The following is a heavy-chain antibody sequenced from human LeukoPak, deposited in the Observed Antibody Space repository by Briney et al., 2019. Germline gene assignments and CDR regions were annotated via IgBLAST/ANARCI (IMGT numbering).Heavy chain of an antibody. CDR2: IIPIFGTA. J-gene: IGHJ3*02. CDR3: AREVVPAARGEGAFDI. Sequence: SVKVSCKASGGTFSSYAISWVRQAPGQGLEWMGGIIPIFGTANYAQKFQGRVTITTDESTSTAYMELSSLRSEDTAVYYCAREVVPAARGEGAFDIWGQGTMVTVSS. V-gene: IGHV1-69*05. D-gene: IGHD2-2*01. CDR1: GGTFSSYA.